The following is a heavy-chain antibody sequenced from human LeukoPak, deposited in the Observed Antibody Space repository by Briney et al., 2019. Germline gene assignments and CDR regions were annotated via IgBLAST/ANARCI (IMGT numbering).Heavy chain of an antibody. D-gene: IGHD1-1*01. V-gene: IGHV3-7*01. Sequence: GGSLRLSCAASGFGFSSSWMSWVRQTPGKGLEWVAEIDPTGGTIVYVDSVKGRFTISRDNAKSSVFLQMSGLRAEDSAAYYCARDPENGALDIWGKGTMVTVSS. CDR1: GFGFSSSW. CDR2: IDPTGGTI. J-gene: IGHJ3*02. CDR3: ARDPENGALDI.